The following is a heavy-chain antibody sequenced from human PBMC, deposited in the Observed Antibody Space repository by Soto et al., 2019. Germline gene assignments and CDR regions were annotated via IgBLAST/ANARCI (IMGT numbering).Heavy chain of an antibody. J-gene: IGHJ4*02. V-gene: IGHV3-11*06. D-gene: IGHD4-17*01. Sequence: GSLRLSCAASGFTFSDYYMSWIRQAPGKGLEWVSYISSSSSYTNYADSVKGRFTISRDNAKNSLYLQMNSLRAEDTAVYYCARAHYGDRYYFDYWGQGTLVTVSS. CDR1: GFTFSDYY. CDR2: ISSSSSYT. CDR3: ARAHYGDRYYFDY.